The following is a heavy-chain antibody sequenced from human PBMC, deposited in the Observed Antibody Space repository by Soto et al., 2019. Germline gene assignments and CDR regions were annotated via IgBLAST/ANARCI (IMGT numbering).Heavy chain of an antibody. J-gene: IGHJ6*03. CDR3: AVISSRQSYYMDV. CDR1: GDSVSSNSAA. CDR2: TYYRSRWYN. D-gene: IGHD3-3*02. Sequence: SQTLSLTCVISGDSVSSNSAAWNWIRQSPSRGLEWLGRTYYRSRWYNDYAVSVRSRITVNADTSKNQFSLHLNSVTPEDTAVYFCAVISSRQSYYMDVCDTGTTVTVSS. V-gene: IGHV6-1*01.